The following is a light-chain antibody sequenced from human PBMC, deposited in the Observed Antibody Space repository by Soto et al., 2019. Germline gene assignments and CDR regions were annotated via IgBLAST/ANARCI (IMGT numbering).Light chain of an antibody. CDR1: SSNIGAGYD. Sequence: QSVLTQPPSVSGAPGQRVTIYCTGSSSNIGAGYDVHWYQQLPGTAPKLLIYVNNNRPSGVPDRFSGSKSGTSASLAITGLQAEDEADYYCQSYDSSLSGYVVFGGGTQLTVL. CDR3: QSYDSSLSGYVV. J-gene: IGLJ2*01. V-gene: IGLV1-40*01. CDR2: VNN.